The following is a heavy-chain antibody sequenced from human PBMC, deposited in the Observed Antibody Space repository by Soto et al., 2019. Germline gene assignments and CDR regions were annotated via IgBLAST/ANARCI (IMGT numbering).Heavy chain of an antibody. J-gene: IGHJ4*02. CDR1: GASIGRGGYY. V-gene: IGHV4-31*03. CDR2: IHFSGET. CDR3: ASSGWSPLGYFDY. Sequence: SETLSLTCTVSGASIGRGGYYWTWIRQHPGKALEWMGHIHFSGETNYNPSLMGRLTMSIDTSTNQFSLNLAAVTAADTAMYYCASSGWSPLGYFDYWGQGTLVTVSS. D-gene: IGHD3-10*01.